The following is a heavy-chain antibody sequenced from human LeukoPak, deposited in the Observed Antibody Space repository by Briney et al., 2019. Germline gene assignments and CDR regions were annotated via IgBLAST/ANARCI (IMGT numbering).Heavy chain of an antibody. CDR2: ISSSSSYI. CDR1: GFTFSSYS. J-gene: IGHJ4*02. V-gene: IGHV3-21*01. Sequence: GGSLRLSCAASGFTFSSYSMNWVRQAPGKGLEWVSSISSSSSYIYYADSVKGRFTISRDNAKNSLYLQMNSLRAEDTAVYYCARDRDCSSTSCFQGLDYWGQGTLVTVSS. CDR3: ARDRDCSSTSCFQGLDY. D-gene: IGHD2-2*01.